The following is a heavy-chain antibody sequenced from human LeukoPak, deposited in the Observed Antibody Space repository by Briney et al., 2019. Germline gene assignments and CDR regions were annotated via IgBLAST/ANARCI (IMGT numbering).Heavy chain of an antibody. Sequence: GGSLRLSCAASGFTFSSYAMSWVRQAPRKGLEWVSAISGSGGSTYYTDSVKGRFTISRDNSKNTLYLQMNSLSKEDTAVYFCAKDLSGGYHSYYFDFWGQGTPVTVSS. D-gene: IGHD5-18*01. CDR1: GFTFSSYA. V-gene: IGHV3-23*01. J-gene: IGHJ4*02. CDR3: AKDLSGGYHSYYFDF. CDR2: ISGSGGST.